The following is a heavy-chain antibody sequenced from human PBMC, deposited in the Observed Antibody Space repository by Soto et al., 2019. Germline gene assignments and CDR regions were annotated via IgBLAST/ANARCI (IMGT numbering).Heavy chain of an antibody. Sequence: QVQLQESGPGLVKPSQTLSLTCTVSGGSISSGGYYWSWIRQHPGKGLEWIGYIYYSGSTYYNPSLKSRVTISVDTSKNQFSLKLSSVTAADTAVYYCARDMEGYGDYGYFDLWGRGTLVTVSS. CDR1: GGSISSGGYY. CDR2: IYYSGST. J-gene: IGHJ2*01. V-gene: IGHV4-31*03. CDR3: ARDMEGYGDYGYFDL. D-gene: IGHD4-17*01.